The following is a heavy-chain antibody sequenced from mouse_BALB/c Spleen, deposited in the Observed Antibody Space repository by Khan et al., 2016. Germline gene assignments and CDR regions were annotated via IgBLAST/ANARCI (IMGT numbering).Heavy chain of an antibody. CDR3: ARDDRWFAY. D-gene: IGHD2-14*01. V-gene: IGHV5-4*02. CDR1: GFTFSDYY. Sequence: EVELVESGGGLVKPGGSLKLSCAAAGFTFSDYYMYWVRQTPEKRLEWVATISAGGSYTYYPDSVKGRFTISRDNAKNNLYLQMSSLKSEDTVIYYCARDDRWFAYWGQGTLVTVSA. J-gene: IGHJ3*01. CDR2: ISAGGSYT.